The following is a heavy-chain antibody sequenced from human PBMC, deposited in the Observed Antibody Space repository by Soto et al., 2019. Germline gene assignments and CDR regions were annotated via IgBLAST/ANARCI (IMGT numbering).Heavy chain of an antibody. CDR3: ARGKFYDFWSGHGAFDI. Sequence: QVQLQESGPGLVKPSETLSLTCTVSGGSISSDYWSWIRQPPGKGLEWIGYIYDSGSTNYNPSLKSRVSISVDTSKNQFSLKLSSVSAADTAVYFCARGKFYDFWSGHGAFDIWGQGTMVTVSS. V-gene: IGHV4-59*01. CDR1: GGSISSDY. CDR2: IYDSGST. D-gene: IGHD3-3*01. J-gene: IGHJ3*02.